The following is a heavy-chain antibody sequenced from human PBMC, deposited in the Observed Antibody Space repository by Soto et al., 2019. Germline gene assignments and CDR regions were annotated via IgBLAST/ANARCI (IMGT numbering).Heavy chain of an antibody. Sequence: QLQLQESGSGLVKPSQTLSLTCAVSGGSISSGGYSWSWIRQPPGKGLEWIGYIYHSGSTYYNPSLQPRVTIHVDRSKKQFSLRLSSVTAADTAVYYCARGGSDYDSGGYFHWGQGTLVTVSS. D-gene: IGHD3-22*01. CDR1: GGSISSGGYS. CDR3: ARGGSDYDSGGYFH. CDR2: IYHSGST. J-gene: IGHJ4*02. V-gene: IGHV4-30-2*01.